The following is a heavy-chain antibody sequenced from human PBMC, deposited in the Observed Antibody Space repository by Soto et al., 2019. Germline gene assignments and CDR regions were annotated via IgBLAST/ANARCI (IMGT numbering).Heavy chain of an antibody. V-gene: IGHV3-23*01. CDR2: ISATGGST. Sequence: GGSLRLSCAASGFTVSSNYMNWVRQAPGKGLEWVATISATGGSTHYADSVKGRFTISRDNSKNTLYLQMNGLRVEDTAVYYCAKDRLAGNFDYWGQGTQVTVSS. CDR1: GFTVSSNY. J-gene: IGHJ4*02. CDR3: AKDRLAGNFDY.